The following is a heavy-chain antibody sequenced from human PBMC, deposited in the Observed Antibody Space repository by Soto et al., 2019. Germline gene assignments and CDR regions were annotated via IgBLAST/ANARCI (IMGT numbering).Heavy chain of an antibody. Sequence: QLQLQESGPGLVKPSETLSLTCTVSGGSISGSNYYWGWIRQPPGKGLEWIANIYYSGRTYSNPSLKSRLTISVDTSKNQFSLKLSSVTAADTALYYCASRTDTSMFYWGQGTLVTVSS. V-gene: IGHV4-39*01. D-gene: IGHD5-18*01. CDR1: GGSISGSNYY. J-gene: IGHJ4*02. CDR2: IYYSGRT. CDR3: ASRTDTSMFY.